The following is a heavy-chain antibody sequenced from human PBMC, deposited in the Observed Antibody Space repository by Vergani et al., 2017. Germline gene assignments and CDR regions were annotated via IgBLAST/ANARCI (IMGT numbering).Heavy chain of an antibody. CDR2: VDPEDGET. J-gene: IGHJ2*01. CDR1: GYTFTDYY. V-gene: IGHV1-69-2*01. D-gene: IGHD3-10*01. CDR3: ATDSSHRGVITYWYFDL. Sequence: EVQLVQSGAEVKKPGATVKISCKVSGYTFTDYYMHWVQQAPGKGLEWMGLVDPEDGETIYAEKFQGRVTITADTSTDTAYMELSSLRSEDTAVYYCATDSSHRGVITYWYFDLWGRGTLVTVSS.